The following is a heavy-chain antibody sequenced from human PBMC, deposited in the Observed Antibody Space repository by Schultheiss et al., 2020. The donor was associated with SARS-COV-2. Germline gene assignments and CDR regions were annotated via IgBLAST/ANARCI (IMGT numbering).Heavy chain of an antibody. CDR3: SRDWGVVAVAGPFDY. J-gene: IGHJ4*02. D-gene: IGHD6-19*01. Sequence: GGSLRLSCAASGFTFSSYAMSWVRQAPGQGLEWMGGIIPIFGTANYAQKFQGRVTITADESTSTAYMELNSLTSEDTAVYYCSRDWGVVAVAGPFDYWGQGTLVTVSS. CDR2: IIPIFGTA. CDR1: GFTFSSYA. V-gene: IGHV1-69*01.